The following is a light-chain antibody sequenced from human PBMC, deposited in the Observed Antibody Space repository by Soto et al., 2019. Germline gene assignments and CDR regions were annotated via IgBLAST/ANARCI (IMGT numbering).Light chain of an antibody. Sequence: EIVLTQSPGTLSLSPGEGATVSCRVSQSINSKSLVWYQRKFGQAPRLLIYNTSSRATGIPDRFSGSGSGTDFTLSISRLEPEDFAVYYCQHYGGSFIFGPGTKVYCK. CDR1: QSINSKS. CDR3: QHYGGSFI. V-gene: IGKV3-20*01. CDR2: NTS. J-gene: IGKJ3*01.